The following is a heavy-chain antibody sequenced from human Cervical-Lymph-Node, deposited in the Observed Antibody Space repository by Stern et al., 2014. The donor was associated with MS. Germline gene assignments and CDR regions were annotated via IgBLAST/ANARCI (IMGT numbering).Heavy chain of an antibody. Sequence: QVQLVQSGAPVKKPGASVKVSCQASGGPFSSSAISWVRQAPGQALEWMGGIIPILATANYAHKFPGRVPITADESTSTAYMERSSRRSEDTAGYYCARHFTPLTYWSSTSCTPYYYYYGMDVGGQGTTVTVSS. CDR3: ARHFTPLTYWSSTSCTPYYYYYGMDV. V-gene: IGHV1-69*01. D-gene: IGHD2-2*01. CDR1: GGPFSSSA. J-gene: IGHJ6*02. CDR2: IIPILATA.